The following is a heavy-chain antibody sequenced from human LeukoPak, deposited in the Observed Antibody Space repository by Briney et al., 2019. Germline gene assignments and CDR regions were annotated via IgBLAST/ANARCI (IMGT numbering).Heavy chain of an antibody. CDR1: DGSLSGYY. Sequence: SETLSLTCAVYDGSLSGYYWSWIRQPPGKGLEWIGEINHSGSTNYNPSLKSRVTISVDTSKNQFSLKLSSVTAADTAVYYCARVYGSGYDFRGAFDIWGQGTMVTVSS. CDR3: ARVYGSGYDFRGAFDI. D-gene: IGHD5-12*01. J-gene: IGHJ3*02. V-gene: IGHV4-34*01. CDR2: INHSGST.